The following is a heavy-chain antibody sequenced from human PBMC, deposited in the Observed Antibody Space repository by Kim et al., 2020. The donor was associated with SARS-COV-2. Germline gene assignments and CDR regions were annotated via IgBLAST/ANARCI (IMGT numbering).Heavy chain of an antibody. D-gene: IGHD3-10*01. CDR3: AKAVLRGVNYYYYGMDV. CDR1: GFPFSTYG. CDR2: IPYDGSNK. Sequence: GGSLRLSCAASGFPFSTYGMHWVRQAPGKGLEWMALIPYDGSNKYYADTVKGRFTISRDNSENTLTLQMTSLRAEDTAVYYCAKAVLRGVNYYYYGMDVWGQGTTVTVSS. V-gene: IGHV3-30*18. J-gene: IGHJ6*02.